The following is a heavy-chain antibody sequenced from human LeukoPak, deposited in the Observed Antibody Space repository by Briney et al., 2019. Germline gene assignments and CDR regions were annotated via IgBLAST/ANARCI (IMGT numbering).Heavy chain of an antibody. J-gene: IGHJ4*02. Sequence: PGRSLRLFCAASGFKFDDYAMNWVRQAPGKGLEWVSSINWNGNDKVYADSVKGRFTISRDNAKKSLYLQMSSLRTEDMAFYYCVKGTSSTIFRLAFDYWGQGTLVTVSS. CDR1: GFKFDDYA. V-gene: IGHV3-9*03. CDR3: VKGTSSTIFRLAFDY. D-gene: IGHD3-3*01. CDR2: INWNGNDK.